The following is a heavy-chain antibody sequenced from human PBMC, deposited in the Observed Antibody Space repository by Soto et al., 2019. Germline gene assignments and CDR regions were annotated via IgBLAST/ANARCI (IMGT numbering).Heavy chain of an antibody. D-gene: IGHD2-2*01. V-gene: IGHV1-69*13. CDR2: IIPIFGTA. CDR3: ARXLCSSTSCITEGYWFDP. Sequence: SVKVSCKASGGTFSSYAISWVRQAPGQGLEWMGGIIPIFGTANYAQKFQGRVTITADESTSTAYMELSSLRSEDTAVYYCARXLCSSTSCITEGYWFDPWGQGTLVTVSS. CDR1: GGTFSSYA. J-gene: IGHJ5*02.